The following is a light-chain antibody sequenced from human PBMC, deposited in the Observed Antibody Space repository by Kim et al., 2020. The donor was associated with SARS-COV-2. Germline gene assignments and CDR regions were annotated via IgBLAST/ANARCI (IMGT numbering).Light chain of an antibody. CDR3: VQSTQWPGA. CDR1: QSLVHSDGNTY. CDR2: KAS. V-gene: IGKV2-30*02. J-gene: IGKJ4*01. Sequence: VVMTQSPLSLPVTLGQPASISCRCSQSLVHSDGNTYLSWFQQRPGQSPRRLIYKASNRDSGVPDRFSGSGSGTDFTLKISRVEAEDVGVYYCVQSTQWPGAFGGGTKVDIK.